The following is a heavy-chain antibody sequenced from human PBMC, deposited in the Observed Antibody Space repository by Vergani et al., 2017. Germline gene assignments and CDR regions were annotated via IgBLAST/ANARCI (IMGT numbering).Heavy chain of an antibody. D-gene: IGHD3-9*01. J-gene: IGHJ4*02. V-gene: IGHV3-30*02. Sequence: QVQLVETGGGVVQPGGSLRLSCAASGFTFSSYSMHCVRQAPGKGLEWVAFIRYDGSNKYYADSVKGRFTISRDNSKNTLYLQMNRLRAEDTAVYYCEKDMDDIGTGPFDYGGEAILVIVSS. CDR1: GFTFSSYS. CDR2: IRYDGSNK. CDR3: EKDMDDIGTGPFDY.